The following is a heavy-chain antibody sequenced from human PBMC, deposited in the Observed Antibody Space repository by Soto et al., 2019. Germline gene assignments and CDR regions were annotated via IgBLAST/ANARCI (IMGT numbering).Heavy chain of an antibody. CDR1: GGSFSGYY. D-gene: IGHD6-13*01. J-gene: IGHJ5*02. Sequence: SETLSLTCAVYGGSFSGYYWSWIRQPPGKGLEWIGEINHSGSTNYNPSLNSRVTISVDTSKNQFSLKLSSVTAADTAVYYCARGRGSRKKVRGSWFDTWGQGTLVTVSS. V-gene: IGHV4-34*01. CDR2: INHSGST. CDR3: ARGRGSRKKVRGSWFDT.